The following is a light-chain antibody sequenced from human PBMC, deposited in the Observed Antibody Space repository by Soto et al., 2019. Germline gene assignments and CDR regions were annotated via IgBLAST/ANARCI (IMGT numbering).Light chain of an antibody. J-gene: IGKJ3*01. CDR1: QSITSY. CDR3: QQSYSTPL. V-gene: IGKV1-39*01. CDR2: AAS. Sequence: DIQMTQSPSSLSASVGERVTITCRASQSITSYLNWYQQKPGKAPKLLIYAASSLQSGVPSRFSGSGSETDFTFTISSLQPEDFATYYCQQSYSTPLFGPGTKVDIK.